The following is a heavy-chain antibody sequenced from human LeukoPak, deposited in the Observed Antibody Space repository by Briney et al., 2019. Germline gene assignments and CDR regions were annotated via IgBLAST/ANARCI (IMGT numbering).Heavy chain of an antibody. CDR1: GDSITSYC. CDR3: ARAYGQAFDI. V-gene: IGHV4-59*01. Sequence: SETLSLTCTVSGDSITSYCWSWIRQPPGKGLEWIGYMYDSGSTKYNPSLKSRVTISVDTSKNQLSLKLSSVTAADTAVYYCARAYGQAFDIWGQGTMVTVSS. D-gene: IGHD4-17*01. CDR2: MYDSGST. J-gene: IGHJ3*02.